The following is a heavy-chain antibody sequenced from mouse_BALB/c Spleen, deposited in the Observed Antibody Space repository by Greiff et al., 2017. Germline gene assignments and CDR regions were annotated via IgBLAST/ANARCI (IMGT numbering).Heavy chain of an antibody. J-gene: IGHJ4*01. D-gene: IGHD1-1*01. Sequence: EVKLVESGGGLVQPGGSRKLSCAASGFTFSSFGMHWVRQAPEKGLEWVAYISSGSSTIYYADTVKGRFTISRDNPKNTLFLQMTSLRSEDTAMYYCARRGGEYYGYAMDYWGQGTSVTVSS. CDR3: ARRGGEYYGYAMDY. V-gene: IGHV5-17*02. CDR2: ISSGSSTI. CDR1: GFTFSSFG.